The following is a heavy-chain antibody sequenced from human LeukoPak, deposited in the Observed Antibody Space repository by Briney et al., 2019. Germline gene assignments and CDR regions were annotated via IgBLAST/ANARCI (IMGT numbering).Heavy chain of an antibody. Sequence: SETLSLTCTVSGGSISSYYWSWIRQPPGKGLEWIGYIYYSGSTNYNPSLKSRVTISVDTSKNQFSLKLSSVTAADTAVYYCARDITMVRGTNNWFDPWGQGTLVTVSS. V-gene: IGHV4-59*01. D-gene: IGHD3-10*01. CDR1: GGSISSYY. CDR2: IYYSGST. CDR3: ARDITMVRGTNNWFDP. J-gene: IGHJ5*02.